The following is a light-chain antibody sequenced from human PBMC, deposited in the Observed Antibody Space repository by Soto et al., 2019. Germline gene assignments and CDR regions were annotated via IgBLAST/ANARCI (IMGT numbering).Light chain of an antibody. CDR2: DVS. CDR3: CSYAGRYTFV. CDR1: SSDVGGYNY. J-gene: IGLJ1*01. Sequence: QSVLTQPRSVSGSPGQSVTIFCTGTSSDVGGYNYVSWYQQHPGKAPKLMIYDVSKRPSGVPDRFSGSKSGNTASLTISGLQAEDEADYYCCSYAGRYTFVFGTGTKVTVL. V-gene: IGLV2-11*01.